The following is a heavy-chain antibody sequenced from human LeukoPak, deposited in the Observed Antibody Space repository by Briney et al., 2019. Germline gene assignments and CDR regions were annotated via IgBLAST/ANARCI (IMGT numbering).Heavy chain of an antibody. CDR1: GFTFSNYA. D-gene: IGHD6-19*01. V-gene: IGHV3-23*01. Sequence: GGSLRLSCAASGFTFSNYAMSWVRQAPGKGLEWVLTISGGGITTYYADSAKGRFTIPRDNSKNTMFLQMNSLRADDTAVYYCPRQSYASGWNPFDYWGQGILVTVSS. J-gene: IGHJ4*02. CDR2: ISGGGITT. CDR3: PRQSYASGWNPFDY.